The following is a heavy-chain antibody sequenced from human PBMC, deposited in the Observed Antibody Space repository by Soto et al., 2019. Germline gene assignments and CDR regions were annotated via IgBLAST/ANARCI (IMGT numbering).Heavy chain of an antibody. Sequence: EVQLVESGGGLVQPGGSLRLSCAASGFTFSTYWMHWVRQAPGKGPVWVSRISSDGSVTDYAGSVKGRFTISRDNANNTLYLQMNSLRAEDTAVYYCASAITSVGATTKGDYWGQGTLVTVSS. J-gene: IGHJ4*02. CDR2: ISSDGSVT. CDR1: GFTFSTYW. D-gene: IGHD1-26*01. V-gene: IGHV3-74*01. CDR3: ASAITSVGATTKGDY.